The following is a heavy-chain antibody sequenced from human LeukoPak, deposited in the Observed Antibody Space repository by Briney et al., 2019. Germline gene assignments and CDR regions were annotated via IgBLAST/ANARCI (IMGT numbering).Heavy chain of an antibody. D-gene: IGHD3-3*01. J-gene: IGHJ4*02. CDR2: IKQDGSEK. CDR1: GGSISSYY. V-gene: IGHV3-7*03. Sequence: ETLSLTCTVSGGSISSYYWSWIRQPPGKGLEWVANIKQDGSEKYYVDSVKGRFTISRDNAKNSLYLQMNSLRAEDTAVYYCARVRAEYYFDYWGQGTLVTVSS. CDR3: ARVRAEYYFDY.